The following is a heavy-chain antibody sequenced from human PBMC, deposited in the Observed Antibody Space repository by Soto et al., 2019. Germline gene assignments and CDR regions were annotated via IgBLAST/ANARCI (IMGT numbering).Heavy chain of an antibody. CDR2: IKSKTDGGTT. CDR3: TTDLGSSGQGY. V-gene: IGHV3-15*01. J-gene: IGHJ4*02. Sequence: GGSLRLSCAASGFTFSNAWMSWVRQAPGKGLEWIGRIKSKTDGGTTDYAAPVKGRFTISRDDSKNTLYLQMNSLKTEDTAVYYCTTDLGSSGQGYWGQGTLVTVSS. D-gene: IGHD6-19*01. CDR1: GFTFSNAW.